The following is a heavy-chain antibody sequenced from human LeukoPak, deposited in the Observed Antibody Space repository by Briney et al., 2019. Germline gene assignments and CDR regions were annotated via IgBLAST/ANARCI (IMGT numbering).Heavy chain of an antibody. CDR1: GGSISSGSYY. CDR2: IYTSGST. J-gene: IGHJ6*03. V-gene: IGHV4-61*02. CDR3: ASTALESIAARPDYYYYMDV. Sequence: SQTLSLTCTVSGGSISSGSYYWSWIRQPAGKGLEWIGRIYTSGSTNYNPSLKSRVTISVDTSKNQFSLKLSSVTAADTAVYYCASTALESIAARPDYYYYMDVWGEGTTVTVSS. D-gene: IGHD6-6*01.